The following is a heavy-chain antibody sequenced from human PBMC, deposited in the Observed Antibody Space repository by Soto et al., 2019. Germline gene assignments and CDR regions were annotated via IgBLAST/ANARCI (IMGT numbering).Heavy chain of an antibody. Sequence: QVQLVESGGGVVQPGRSLRLSCAASGFTFSSYGMHWVRQAPGKGLEWVAVIWYDGSNKYYADSVKGRFTISRDNSKNPVYWQMNSRRAGGTGVVFWGEDLLTGIFGSGGGFDPWGQGTLVTVSS. CDR1: GFTFSSYG. CDR3: GEDLLTGIFGSGGGFDP. V-gene: IGHV3-33*06. D-gene: IGHD3-10*01. J-gene: IGHJ5*02. CDR2: IWYDGSNK.